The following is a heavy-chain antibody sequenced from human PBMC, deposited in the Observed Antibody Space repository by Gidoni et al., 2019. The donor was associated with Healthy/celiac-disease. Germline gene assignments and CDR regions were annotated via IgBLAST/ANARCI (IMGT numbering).Heavy chain of an antibody. CDR1: GGSISSDS. V-gene: IGHV4-4*07. J-gene: IGHJ5*02. Sequence: QVQLQESGPGLVKPSETLSLTCTVSGGSISSDSWSWIRQPAGKGLEWIGRISTSGSTNYNPSLKSRVTMSVDTSKNQFSLKLSSVTAADTAVYYCAREVVGVRVTMVRGVKDGWFDPWGQGTLVTVSS. D-gene: IGHD3-10*01. CDR2: ISTSGST. CDR3: AREVVGVRVTMVRGVKDGWFDP.